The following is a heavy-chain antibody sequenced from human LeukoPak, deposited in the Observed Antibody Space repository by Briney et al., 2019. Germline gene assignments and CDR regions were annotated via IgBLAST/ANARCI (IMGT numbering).Heavy chain of an antibody. CDR1: GFTVSSNY. CDR2: ISGSGGST. V-gene: IGHV3-23*01. D-gene: IGHD4-17*01. Sequence: GGSLRLSCAASGFTVSSNYMSWVRQAPGKGLEWVSAISGSGGSTYYADSVKGRFTISRDNSKNTLYLQMNSLRAEDTAVYYCAKGEGYGDYAYLFDYWGQGTLVTVSS. CDR3: AKGEGYGDYAYLFDY. J-gene: IGHJ4*02.